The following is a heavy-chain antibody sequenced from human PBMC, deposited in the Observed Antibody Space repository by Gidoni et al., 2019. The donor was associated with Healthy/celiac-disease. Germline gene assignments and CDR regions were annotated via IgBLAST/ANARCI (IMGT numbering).Heavy chain of an antibody. CDR3: ARSEYASSNFDY. J-gene: IGHJ4*02. CDR1: GFTFSTYW. CDR2: INSDESIT. V-gene: IGHV3-74*01. Sequence: EVRLVESGGGLVQPGGSLRLSCTASGFTFSTYWMHWVRHAPGKGLVWVSRINSDESITTYADSVKGRFTISRDNAKNTLYLQMNSLRAEDMGVYYCARSEYASSNFDYWGQGTLVTVSS. D-gene: IGHD6-13*01.